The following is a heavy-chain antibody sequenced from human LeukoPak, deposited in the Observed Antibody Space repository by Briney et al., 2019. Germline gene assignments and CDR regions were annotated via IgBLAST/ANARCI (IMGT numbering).Heavy chain of an antibody. CDR2: IYHSGIT. D-gene: IGHD5-24*01. Sequence: SETLSLTCTVSGYSISSGYYWGWIRQPPGKGLEWIGSIYHSGITYYNPSLKSRVTISVDTSKNQFSLKLSSVTAADTAVYYCARDAEGRDGYNFFYYYYYMDVWGKGTTVTVSS. CDR1: GYSISSGYY. CDR3: ARDAEGRDGYNFFYYYYYMDV. V-gene: IGHV4-38-2*02. J-gene: IGHJ6*03.